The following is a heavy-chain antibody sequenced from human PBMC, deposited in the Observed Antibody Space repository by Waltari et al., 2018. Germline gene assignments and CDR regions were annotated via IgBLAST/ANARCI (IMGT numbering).Heavy chain of an antibody. D-gene: IGHD2-15*01. J-gene: IGHJ4*02. CDR3: ARGSGADYFDY. Sequence: QVQLVESGGGVVQPGRSLRLSCAASGFTFSSYGMHWVRQAPGKGREGGAVIGYDGSNKYYADSGKGRFTISRDNSKNTLYLQMNSLRAEDTAVYYCARGSGADYFDYWGQGTLVTVSS. CDR1: GFTFSSYG. CDR2: IGYDGSNK. V-gene: IGHV3-33*01.